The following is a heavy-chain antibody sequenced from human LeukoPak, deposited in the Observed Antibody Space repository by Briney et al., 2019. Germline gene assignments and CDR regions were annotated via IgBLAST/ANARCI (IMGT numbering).Heavy chain of an antibody. CDR2: VSGTGGRT. J-gene: IGHJ5*02. D-gene: IGHD6-6*01. V-gene: IGHV3-23*01. CDR3: VKASSSSPQYNWFDA. Sequence: PGGSLRLSCAASGVTFRNYAMSWVRQAPGKGLEWVSVVSGTGGRTYYADSVKGRFTISRDNSKNTLYLQMNSLRAEDTALYYCVKASSSSPQYNWFDAWGQGTLVTVSS. CDR1: GVTFRNYA.